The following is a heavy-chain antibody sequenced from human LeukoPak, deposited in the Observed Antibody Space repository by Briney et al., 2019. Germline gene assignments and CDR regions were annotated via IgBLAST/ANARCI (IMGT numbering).Heavy chain of an antibody. Sequence: GASVKVSCKASGGTFSSYAIGWVRQAPGQGLEWMGRIIPILGIANYAQKFQGRVTITADKSTSTAYMELSSLRSEDTAVYYCARTSIAAHYYGMDVWGQGTTVTVSS. CDR1: GGTFSSYA. J-gene: IGHJ6*02. CDR3: ARTSIAAHYYGMDV. D-gene: IGHD6-6*01. CDR2: IIPILGIA. V-gene: IGHV1-69*04.